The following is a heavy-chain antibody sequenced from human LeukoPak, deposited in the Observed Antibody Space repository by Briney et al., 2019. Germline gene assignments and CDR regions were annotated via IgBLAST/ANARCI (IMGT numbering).Heavy chain of an antibody. CDR3: ARRRHYYGSGSSFFDY. CDR2: INHRGST. V-gene: IGHV4-39*07. J-gene: IGHJ4*02. D-gene: IGHD3-10*01. CDR1: GGSISSSSYY. Sequence: PSETLSLTCTVSGGSISSSSYYWSWIRQPPGKALEWIGEINHRGSTNYIPSLESRVTMSVYTAKNQFSLKLISVTAADTAVYYCARRRHYYGSGSSFFDYWGQGTLVTVSS.